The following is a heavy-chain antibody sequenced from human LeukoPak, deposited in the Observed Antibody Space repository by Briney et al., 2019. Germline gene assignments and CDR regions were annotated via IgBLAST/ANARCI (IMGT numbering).Heavy chain of an antibody. D-gene: IGHD3-22*01. CDR2: IIPIFGTA. CDR3: ARYDSSGYRNWFDP. Sequence: GASVKVSCKASGGTFSSYAISWVRQAPGQGLEWMGGIIPIFGTANYAQKFQGRVTITADKSTSTAYMELSSLRSEDTAVYYCARYDSSGYRNWFDPWGQGTLVTVSS. V-gene: IGHV1-69*06. J-gene: IGHJ5*02. CDR1: GGTFSSYA.